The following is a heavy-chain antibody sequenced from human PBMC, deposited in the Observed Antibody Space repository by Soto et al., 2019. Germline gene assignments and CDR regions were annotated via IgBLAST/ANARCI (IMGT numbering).Heavy chain of an antibody. D-gene: IGHD2-15*01. CDR1: GGSIRNGY. Sequence: SETLSLTCTVSGGSIRNGYLSWIRQPPGKGLEWIGFIYHSGNTKYNPSLKSRVTISIDTSNNQFSLSLKSVTAADTAVYFCARAHAPTLPFDYWGQGTLVTVSS. J-gene: IGHJ4*02. V-gene: IGHV4-59*01. CDR3: ARAHAPTLPFDY. CDR2: IYHSGNT.